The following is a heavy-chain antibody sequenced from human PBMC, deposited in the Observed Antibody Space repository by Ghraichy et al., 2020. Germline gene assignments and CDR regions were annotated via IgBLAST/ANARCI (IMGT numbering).Heavy chain of an antibody. CDR3: ARHIRVQDRSGYSPPSSRHFDL. D-gene: IGHD3-22*01. Sequence: SETLSLTCTVSGGSISSSSYYWGWIRQPPGKGLEWIGSIYYSGSTYYNPSLKSRVTISVDTSKNQFSLKLSSVTAADTAVYYCARHIRVQDRSGYSPPSSRHFDLWGRGTLVTVSS. CDR1: GGSISSSSYY. V-gene: IGHV4-39*01. CDR2: IYYSGST. J-gene: IGHJ2*01.